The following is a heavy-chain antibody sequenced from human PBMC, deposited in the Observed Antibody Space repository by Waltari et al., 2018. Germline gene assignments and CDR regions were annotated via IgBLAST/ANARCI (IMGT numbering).Heavy chain of an antibody. V-gene: IGHV4-34*02. CDR1: GGSLSGYH. Sequence: QVQLQQWGAGLLKPSETLSLTCDVSGGSLSGYHWTWIRQPPGKGLEWIGEINDSGRTTYNPSLESRVTVSIDTANNQFSLRVRSVTAADTAVYYCARVFGYYYYYMDAWGKGTTVTISS. CDR3: ARVFGYYYYYMDA. J-gene: IGHJ6*03. D-gene: IGHD3-3*01. CDR2: INDSGRT.